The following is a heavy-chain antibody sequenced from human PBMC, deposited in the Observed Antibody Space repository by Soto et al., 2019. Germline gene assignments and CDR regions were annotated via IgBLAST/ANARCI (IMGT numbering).Heavy chain of an antibody. Sequence: QITLKESGPTLVRPAQTLTLTCAFSGFSLTTYDMGVAWIRPPPGKALEWLALIYWDDDKRYSPALTDRLAVSKDTSRNQVVLTITNLAPGDTATYFCAHAGDYDLLTLDHWGTGILFPVS. J-gene: IGHJ4*02. CDR3: AHAGDYDLLTLDH. CDR1: GFSLTTYDMG. V-gene: IGHV2-5*02. CDR2: IYWDDDK. D-gene: IGHD4-17*01.